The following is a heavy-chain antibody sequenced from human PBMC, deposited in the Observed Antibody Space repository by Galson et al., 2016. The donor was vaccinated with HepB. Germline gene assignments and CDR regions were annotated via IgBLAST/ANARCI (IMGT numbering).Heavy chain of an antibody. CDR3: ARGHRDYFHANYFNY. V-gene: IGHV3-23*01. Sequence: SLRLSCAASGFTFSNYATAWVRLPPGKGLEWVSTIRGGGDATYYADSVKGRFTISRDNSRSTLYLHLSSLRAEDTALYYCARGHRDYFHANYFNYWGQGTLVTVSS. CDR2: IRGGGDAT. J-gene: IGHJ4*02. CDR1: GFTFSNYA. D-gene: IGHD2/OR15-2a*01.